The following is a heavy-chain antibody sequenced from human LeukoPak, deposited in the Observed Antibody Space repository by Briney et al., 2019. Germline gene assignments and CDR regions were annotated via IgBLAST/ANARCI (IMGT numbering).Heavy chain of an antibody. CDR1: GGSVSSGSYY. CDR3: ARDRSYYDSSGLGLRWFDP. CDR2: IYYSGST. V-gene: IGHV4-61*01. Sequence: PSETLSLTCTVSGGSVSSGSYYWSWIRQPPGKGLEWIVYIYYSGSTNYNPSLKSRVTISVDTSKNQFSLKLSSVTAADTAVYYCARDRSYYDSSGLGLRWFDPWGQGTLVTVSS. D-gene: IGHD3-22*01. J-gene: IGHJ5*02.